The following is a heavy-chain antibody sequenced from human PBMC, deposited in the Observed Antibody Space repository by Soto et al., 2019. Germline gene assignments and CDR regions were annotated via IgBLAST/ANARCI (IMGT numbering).Heavy chain of an antibody. J-gene: IGHJ4*02. D-gene: IGHD6-19*01. CDR3: ARAWQWLDY. CDR2: IGTSGSII. Sequence: KPGGSLRLSCAASGFTFSDYYMSWIRQAPGKGLEWVSYIGTSGSIIYYADSVKGRFTISRDNAKNSVYLQMNDLRAEDTAVYYCARAWQWLDYWGQGTLVTVSS. CDR1: GFTFSDYY. V-gene: IGHV3-11*01.